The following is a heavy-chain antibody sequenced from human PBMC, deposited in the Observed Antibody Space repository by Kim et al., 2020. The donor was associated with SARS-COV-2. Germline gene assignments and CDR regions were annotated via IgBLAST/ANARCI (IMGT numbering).Heavy chain of an antibody. V-gene: IGHV3-30*04. CDR1: GFTFSSYA. D-gene: IGHD6-13*01. CDR2: ISYDGSNK. J-gene: IGHJ4*02. Sequence: GGSLRLSCAASGFTFSSYAMHWVRQAPGKGLEWVAVISYDGSNKYYADSVKGRFTISRDNSKNTLYLQMNSLRAEDTAVYYCARDYQQLVMDYWGQGTLVTVSS. CDR3: ARDYQQLVMDY.